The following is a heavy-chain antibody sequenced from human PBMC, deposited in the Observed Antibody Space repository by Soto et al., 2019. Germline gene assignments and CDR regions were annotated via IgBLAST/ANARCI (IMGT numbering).Heavy chain of an antibody. J-gene: IGHJ3*02. D-gene: IGHD6-6*01. V-gene: IGHV1-18*01. CDR3: ASEKNEYSSSFDAFDI. CDR1: GYTFTSYG. CDR2: ISAYNGNT. Sequence: ASVKVSCKASGYTFTSYGISWVRQAPGQGLEWMGWISAYNGNTNYAQKLQGRVTMTTDTSTSTAYMELRSLRSDDTAVYYCASEKNEYSSSFDAFDIWGQGAMVT.